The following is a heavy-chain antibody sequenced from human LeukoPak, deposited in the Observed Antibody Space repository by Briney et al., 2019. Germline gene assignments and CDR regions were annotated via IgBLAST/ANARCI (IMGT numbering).Heavy chain of an antibody. CDR2: ISGSGGST. D-gene: IGHD5-12*01. CDR1: GFTFSTFA. Sequence: GGSLRLSCAASGFTFSTFAMIWVRQPPGKGLEWVSAISGSGGSTYYADSVKGRFTISRDNSKNTLYLQMNSLRAEDTAVYYCARGPSGYHNTGGQGTLVTVSS. CDR3: ARGPSGYHNT. J-gene: IGHJ4*02. V-gene: IGHV3-23*01.